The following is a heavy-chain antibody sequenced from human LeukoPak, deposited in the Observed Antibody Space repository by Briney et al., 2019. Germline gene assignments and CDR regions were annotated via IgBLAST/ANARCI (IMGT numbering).Heavy chain of an antibody. J-gene: IGHJ6*02. V-gene: IGHV1-18*01. CDR1: GYTFTSYG. D-gene: IGHD6-19*01. CDR2: ISAYSGNT. Sequence: GASVKVSCKASGYTFTSYGISWVRQAPGQGLEWMGWISAYSGNTNYAQKLQGRVTMTTDTSTSTAYMEVRSLRSDDTAVYYCARERAPGYSSGWYNHGYYHYGMDVWGQGTTVTVSS. CDR3: ARERAPGYSSGWYNHGYYHYGMDV.